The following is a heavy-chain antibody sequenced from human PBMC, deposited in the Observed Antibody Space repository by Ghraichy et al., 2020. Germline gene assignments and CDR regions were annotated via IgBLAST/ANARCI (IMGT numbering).Heavy chain of an antibody. CDR2: IYTGDYT. J-gene: IGHJ4*02. CDR3: ARDREEGGTDY. V-gene: IGHV3-66*01. CDR1: GFTISSNY. Sequence: GGSLRLSCEASGFTISSNYMSWVRQAPGKGLEWVSLIYTGDYTFYDDSVKGRFTISRANSKNTLFLQMDSLRAEDTAVYYCARDREEGGTDYWGQGTLVTVSS. D-gene: IGHD1-26*01.